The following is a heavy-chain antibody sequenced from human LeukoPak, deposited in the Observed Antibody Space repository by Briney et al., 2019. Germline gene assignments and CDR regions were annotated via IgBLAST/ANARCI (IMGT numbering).Heavy chain of an antibody. CDR3: ARVEVVTHYYYYYMDV. CDR1: GGSISGYY. D-gene: IGHD4-23*01. V-gene: IGHV4-34*01. CDR2: INHSGST. J-gene: IGHJ6*03. Sequence: SETLSLTCNVSGGSISGYYWSWIRQPPGKGLEWIGEINHSGSTNYNPSLKSRVTISVDTSKNQFSLKLSSVTAADTAVYYCARVEVVTHYYYYYMDVWGKGTTVTVSS.